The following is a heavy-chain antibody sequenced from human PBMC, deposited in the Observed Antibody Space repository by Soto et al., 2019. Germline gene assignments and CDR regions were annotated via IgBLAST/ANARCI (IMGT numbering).Heavy chain of an antibody. CDR1: GFSLSTSGVG. J-gene: IGHJ4*02. CDR3: AHRQYGDFLDY. D-gene: IGHD4-17*01. Sequence: SGPTLVKPTQTLTLTCTFSGFSLSTSGVGVGWIRQPPGKALEWLALIYLDDAKRYSPSLKSRLTVTKDTSKNQVVLTMTSMDPLDTATYYCAHRQYGDFLDYWGQGTLVTVSS. V-gene: IGHV2-5*02. CDR2: IYLDDAK.